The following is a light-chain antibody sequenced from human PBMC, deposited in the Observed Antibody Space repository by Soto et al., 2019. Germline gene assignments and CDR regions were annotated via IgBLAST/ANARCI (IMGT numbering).Light chain of an antibody. Sequence: EIVLTQSPGTLSLSPGERATLSCRASQSVSSSYLAWYHQKPGQAPRLLIYGASSRATGIPDRFSGSGSGTDCTLTISRLEPEDFAVYYCQQSYNLITFGQGTRLEIK. J-gene: IGKJ5*01. CDR3: QQSYNLIT. V-gene: IGKV3-20*01. CDR2: GAS. CDR1: QSVSSSY.